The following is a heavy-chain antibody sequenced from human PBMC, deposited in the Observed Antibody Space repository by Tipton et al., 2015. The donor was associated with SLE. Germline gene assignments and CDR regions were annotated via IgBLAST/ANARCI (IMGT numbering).Heavy chain of an antibody. D-gene: IGHD3-10*01. J-gene: IGHJ6*03. CDR3: ARGGGAMVRGPSDYMDV. V-gene: IGHV1-46*01. CDR1: GYTFTSYY. CDR2: INPSGGST. Sequence: QSGAEGKKPGASVKVSCKASGYTFTSYYMHWVRQAPGQGLEWMGIINPSGGSTSYAQKFQGRVTMTRDTSTSTVYMELSSLRSEDTAVYYCARGGGAMVRGPSDYMDVWGKGTTVTVSS.